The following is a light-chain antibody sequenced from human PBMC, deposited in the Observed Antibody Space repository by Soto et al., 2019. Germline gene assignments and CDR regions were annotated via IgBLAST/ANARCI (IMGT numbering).Light chain of an antibody. J-gene: IGLJ1*01. Sequence: QSVLTQPASVSGSPGQSITISRTGNSSYVGSYNLVSWYQQHPGKAPKLMIYEGSKRPSGVSNRFSGSKSGNTASLTISGLQAEDEADYYCCSYAGSSTFSFGTGTKSPS. V-gene: IGLV2-23*01. CDR2: EGS. CDR1: SSYVGSYNL. CDR3: CSYAGSSTFS.